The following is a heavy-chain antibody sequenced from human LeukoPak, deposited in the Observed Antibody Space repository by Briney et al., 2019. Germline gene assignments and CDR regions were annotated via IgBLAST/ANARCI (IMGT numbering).Heavy chain of an antibody. D-gene: IGHD4-17*01. V-gene: IGHV4-31*03. J-gene: IGHJ4*02. CDR2: IYYSGST. CDR1: DGSISSGGYY. CDR3: ARDDGDYAFDY. Sequence: SETLSLTCTVSDGSISSGGYYWSWIRQHPGKRLEWIGYIYYSGSTYYNPSLKSRVAISVDTSKNQFSLKLSSVTAADTAVYYCARDDGDYAFDYWGQGTLVTVSS.